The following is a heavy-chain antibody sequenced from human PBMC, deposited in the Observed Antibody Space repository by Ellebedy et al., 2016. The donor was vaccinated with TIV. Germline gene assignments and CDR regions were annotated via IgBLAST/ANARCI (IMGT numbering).Heavy chain of an antibody. Sequence: MPSETLSLTCAVYGGSFSGYYWSWIRQPPGKGLEWIGEINHSGSTYYNPSLKSRGTISVDTSKNQVSLKLSSVTAADTAVYYCARHPLEWLVGPMYSDYWGQGTLVTVSS. D-gene: IGHD6-19*01. CDR2: INHSGST. CDR3: ARHPLEWLVGPMYSDY. V-gene: IGHV4-34*01. J-gene: IGHJ4*02. CDR1: GGSFSGYY.